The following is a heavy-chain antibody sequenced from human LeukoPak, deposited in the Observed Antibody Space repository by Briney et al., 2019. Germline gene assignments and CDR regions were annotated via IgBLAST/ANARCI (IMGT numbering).Heavy chain of an antibody. CDR2: ISSSSYI. CDR1: GFTFSSYA. CDR3: ARVPAALYYFDY. Sequence: GGSLRLSCAASGFTFSSYAMHWVRQAPGKGLEWVSSISSSSYIYYADSVKGRFTISRDNAKNSLYLQKNSLRAEDTAVYYCARVPAALYYFDYWGQGTLVTVSS. D-gene: IGHD2-2*01. J-gene: IGHJ4*02. V-gene: IGHV3-21*01.